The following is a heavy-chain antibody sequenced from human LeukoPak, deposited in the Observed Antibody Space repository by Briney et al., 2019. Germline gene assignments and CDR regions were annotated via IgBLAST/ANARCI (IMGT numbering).Heavy chain of an antibody. J-gene: IGHJ4*02. D-gene: IGHD3-10*01. CDR1: GFTFSSYG. CDR3: ARDSSMLRGPLVIYYFDF. V-gene: IGHV3-66*01. CDR2: IYSGGST. Sequence: GGSLRLSCAASGFTFSSYGMIWVRQAPGKGLEWVSVIYSGGSTYYADSVKGRFTISRDNSKNTLYLQMNSLRAEDTAVYYCARDSSMLRGPLVIYYFDFWGQGTLVTVSS.